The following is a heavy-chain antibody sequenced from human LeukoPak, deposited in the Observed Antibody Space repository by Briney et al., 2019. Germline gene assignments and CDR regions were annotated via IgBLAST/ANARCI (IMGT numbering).Heavy chain of an antibody. Sequence: ASVKVSCKVSGYTLTELSMHWVRQAPGKGLEWMGGFDPEDGETIYAQKFQGRVTMTEDTSTDTAYMELSSLRSEDTAVYYCATSTSGWDDTTSYDYWGQGTLVTVSS. D-gene: IGHD6-19*01. J-gene: IGHJ4*02. V-gene: IGHV1-24*01. CDR1: GYTLTELS. CDR2: FDPEDGET. CDR3: ATSTSGWDDTTSYDY.